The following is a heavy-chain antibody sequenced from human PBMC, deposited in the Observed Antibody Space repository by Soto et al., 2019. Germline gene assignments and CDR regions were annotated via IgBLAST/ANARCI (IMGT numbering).Heavy chain of an antibody. J-gene: IGHJ6*02. Sequence: GGSLRLSCASSGFTFNTYSMNWVRQAPGKGLKWVSFISSRNSFIYYADSVRGRFTISRDNAKNSVFLQMNSLRVEDTAVYYCARDPAGSTRPYYYGMDVWGQGTTVTVSS. D-gene: IGHD2-2*01. CDR2: ISSRNSFI. V-gene: IGHV3-21*01. CDR3: ARDPAGSTRPYYYGMDV. CDR1: GFTFNTYS.